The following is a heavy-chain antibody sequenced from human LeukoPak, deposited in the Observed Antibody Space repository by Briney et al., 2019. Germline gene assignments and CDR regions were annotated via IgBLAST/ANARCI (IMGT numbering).Heavy chain of an antibody. CDR3: ARREPGERHHDY. D-gene: IGHD2-21*01. Sequence: GESLKISCKGLGYGFTNYWIGWVRQMPGKGREWMGIIYPGDSDTRYSPSFQGQVTISADKSISTAYLQWSSLKASDTAMYYCARREPGERHHDYWGQGTLVTVSS. V-gene: IGHV5-51*01. J-gene: IGHJ4*02. CDR1: GYGFTNYW. CDR2: IYPGDSDT.